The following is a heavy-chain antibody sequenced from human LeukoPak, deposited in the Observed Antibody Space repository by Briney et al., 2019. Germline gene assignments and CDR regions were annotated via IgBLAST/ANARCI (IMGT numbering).Heavy chain of an antibody. CDR1: GFTFSDYY. D-gene: IGHD3-22*01. CDR2: TSSGGTTI. Sequence: GGSLRLSCAASGFTFSDYYMTWIRQAPGKGLEWVSYTSSGGTTIYYADSVKGRFTISRDNSRNMLYLQMSSLRAEDTAVYYCARDSLAHDSSERWGQGTLVTVSS. J-gene: IGHJ4*02. CDR3: ARDSLAHDSSER. V-gene: IGHV3-11*01.